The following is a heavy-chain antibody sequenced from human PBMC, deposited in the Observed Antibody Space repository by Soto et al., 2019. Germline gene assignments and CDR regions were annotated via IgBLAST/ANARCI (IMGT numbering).Heavy chain of an antibody. D-gene: IGHD3-10*01. V-gene: IGHV3-30*03. Sequence: GSLRLSCAASGFTFSSYGMHWVRQAPGKGLEWVAVISYDGSNKYYADSVKGRFTISRDNSKNTLYLQMNSLRAEDTAAYYCARDSPLLSGGYMDVWGKGTTVTVSS. CDR3: ARDSPLLSGGYMDV. J-gene: IGHJ6*03. CDR1: GFTFSSYG. CDR2: ISYDGSNK.